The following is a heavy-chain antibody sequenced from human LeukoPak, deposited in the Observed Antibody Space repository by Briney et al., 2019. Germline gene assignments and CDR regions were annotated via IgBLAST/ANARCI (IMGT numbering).Heavy chain of an antibody. CDR2: IIPIFGIA. CDR1: GGTFSSYA. V-gene: IGHV1-69*04. Sequence: GSSLKFSCKASGGTFSSYAISWVRQAPGQGLEWMGRIIPIFGIAKYAQKFQGRVTITADKSTSTAYMELSSLRSEDTAVYYCARGREMVIWGQGTLVTVSS. J-gene: IGHJ4*02. CDR3: ARGREMVI. D-gene: IGHD5-24*01.